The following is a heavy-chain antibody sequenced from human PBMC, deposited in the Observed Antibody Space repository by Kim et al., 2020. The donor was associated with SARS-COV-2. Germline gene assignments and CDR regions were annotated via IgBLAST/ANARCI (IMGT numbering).Heavy chain of an antibody. D-gene: IGHD3-22*01. CDR1: GGSISSYY. J-gene: IGHJ5*02. V-gene: IGHV4-59*01. Sequence: SETLSLTCTVSGGSISSYYWSWIRQPPGKGLEWIGYIYYSGSTNYNPSLKSRVTISVDTSKNQFSLKLSSVTAADTAVYYCAREWLSGRGWFDPWGQGTLVTVSS. CDR2: IYYSGST. CDR3: AREWLSGRGWFDP.